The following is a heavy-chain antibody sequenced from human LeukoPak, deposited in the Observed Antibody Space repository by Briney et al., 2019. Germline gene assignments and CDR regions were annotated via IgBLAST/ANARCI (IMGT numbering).Heavy chain of an antibody. CDR1: DGSISSYY. Sequence: SETLSLTCTVSDGSISSYYWSWIRQSPGKGLEWIGYIYYSGSTNYNPSLKSRVTISVDTSKNQFSLKLSSVPAADTAVYFCARRDGYNSDYWGQGTLVTVSS. D-gene: IGHD5-24*01. V-gene: IGHV4-59*01. CDR3: ARRDGYNSDY. J-gene: IGHJ4*02. CDR2: IYYSGST.